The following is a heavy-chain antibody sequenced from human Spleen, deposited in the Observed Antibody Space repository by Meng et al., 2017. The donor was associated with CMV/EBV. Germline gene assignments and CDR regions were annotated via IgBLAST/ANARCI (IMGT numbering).Heavy chain of an antibody. CDR1: GASIKNYN. J-gene: IGHJ4*02. CDR3: AGSRPGGGACDY. V-gene: IGHV4-4*07. CDR2: IQVIGHT. D-gene: IGHD3-16*01. Sequence: QWPIQDSGPGLGKPSETLSLPCIVSGASIKNYNWNWVRQPAGQGLEWIGLIQVIGHTVYNPSLKSRVTVSLDASKSQFSLTLNSVTAADTATYYCAGSRPGGGACDYWGQGILVTVSS.